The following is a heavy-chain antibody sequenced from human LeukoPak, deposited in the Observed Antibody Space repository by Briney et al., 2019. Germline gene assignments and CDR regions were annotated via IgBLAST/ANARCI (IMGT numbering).Heavy chain of an antibody. CDR1: GESLSGDF. V-gene: IGHV4-34*01. CDR2: INHRGRT. D-gene: IGHD3-22*01. J-gene: IGHJ4*02. Sequence: PSETLSLTCGVYGESLSGDFWTWLRQAPGKGLEWIGEINHRGRTNYSPSLTGRVTISVDTPMNQFSLQLRSATAADTALYYCARGQYDSGGYHYGIRAFYFDYWGQGILVTVSS. CDR3: ARGQYDSGGYHYGIRAFYFDY.